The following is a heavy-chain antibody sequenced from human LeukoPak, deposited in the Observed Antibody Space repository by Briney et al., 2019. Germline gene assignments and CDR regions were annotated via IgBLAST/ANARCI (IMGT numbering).Heavy chain of an antibody. J-gene: IGHJ5*02. D-gene: IGHD3-10*01. CDR2: IRYDGNDK. V-gene: IGHV3-30*02. CDR1: GFTFNYYG. CDR3: AKDLMRDRWFGES. Sequence: PGGSLRLSCAASGFTFNYYGMHWVRQAPGKGLEWVAFIRYDGNDKYYAKSVKGRFAISRDTSRNTLYLQMNSLRPDDTAVYYCAKDLMRDRWFGESWGQGTLVTVSS.